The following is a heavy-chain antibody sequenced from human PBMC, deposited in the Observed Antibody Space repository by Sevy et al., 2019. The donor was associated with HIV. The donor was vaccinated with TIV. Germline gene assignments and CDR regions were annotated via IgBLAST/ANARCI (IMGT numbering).Heavy chain of an antibody. V-gene: IGHV3-64D*06. J-gene: IGHJ6*02. CDR2: ISGNGGST. D-gene: IGHD6-19*01. CDR3: VKDLEAGTKDYYYGLDV. CDR1: GFIFSNYA. Sequence: GGSLRLSCSASGFIFSNYAMHWVRQAPGKGLECVSVISGNGGSTYYADSVKGRFTISRDNSKNTLYLQMSSLRAEDTAVYYCVKDLEAGTKDYYYGLDVWGQGTTVTVSS.